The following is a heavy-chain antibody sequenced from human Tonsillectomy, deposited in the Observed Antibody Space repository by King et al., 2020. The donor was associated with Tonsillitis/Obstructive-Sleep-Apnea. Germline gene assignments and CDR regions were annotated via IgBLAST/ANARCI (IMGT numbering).Heavy chain of an antibody. J-gene: IGHJ6*03. Sequence: VQLQQWGAGLLKPSETLSLTCAVYGGSFSGYYWTWIRQPPGKGLEWIGEISHSGSTNYNPSLKSRVTISLDTSKNQFSLKLSSVTAADTAVYYCARAIIVVTTDYYMDVSGKGTTVTVSS. D-gene: IGHD2-15*01. CDR3: ARAIIVVTTDYYMDV. CDR2: ISHSGST. CDR1: GGSFSGYY. V-gene: IGHV4-34*01.